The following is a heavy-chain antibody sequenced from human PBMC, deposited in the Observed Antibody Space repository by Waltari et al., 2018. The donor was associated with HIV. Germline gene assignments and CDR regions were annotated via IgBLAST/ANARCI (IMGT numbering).Heavy chain of an antibody. Sequence: QVQLVQSGAEVKKPGASVKVSCKASGYTFTSYDINWVRQAPGQGLEWMGWMNPNSGNTGYAQKFQGRVTMTRNTSISTAYMELSSLRSEDTAVYYCARGDHIVVVTATPYGMDVWGQGTTVTVSS. D-gene: IGHD2-21*02. CDR1: GYTFTSYD. CDR3: ARGDHIVVVTATPYGMDV. CDR2: MNPNSGNT. J-gene: IGHJ6*02. V-gene: IGHV1-8*01.